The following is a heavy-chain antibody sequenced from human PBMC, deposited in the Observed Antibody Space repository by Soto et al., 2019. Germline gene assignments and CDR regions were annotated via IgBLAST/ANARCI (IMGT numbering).Heavy chain of an antibody. CDR2: IKSKTDGGTT. D-gene: IGHD3-3*01. Sequence: GGSLRLSCAASGFTFSNAWMSWVRQAPGKGLEWVGRIKSKTDGGTTDYAAPVKGRFTISRDDSKNTLYLQMNSLKTEDTAMYYCTSTIFGVVIPDYWGQGTLVTVSS. CDR3: TSTIFGVVIPDY. CDR1: GFTFSNAW. J-gene: IGHJ4*02. V-gene: IGHV3-15*01.